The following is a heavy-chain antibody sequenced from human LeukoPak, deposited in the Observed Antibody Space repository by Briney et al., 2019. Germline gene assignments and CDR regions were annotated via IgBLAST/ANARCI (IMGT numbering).Heavy chain of an antibody. J-gene: IGHJ4*02. CDR1: GISINPYY. CDR3: MKDGPSWGLL. CDR2: IISTTGSA. V-gene: IGHV4-4*07. Sequence: PSETLSLTCTVSGISINPYYWTWIRQPAGKGLEWIGRIISTTGSANYSPSLKSRVTMSVDTSKNQFSLELTSVTAADTAVYYCMKDGPSWGLLWGLGTLVTVSS. D-gene: IGHD3-16*01.